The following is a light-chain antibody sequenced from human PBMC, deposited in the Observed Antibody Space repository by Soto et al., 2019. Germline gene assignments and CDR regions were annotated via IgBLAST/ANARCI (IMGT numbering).Light chain of an antibody. Sequence: EIVLTQSPATLSLSPGERATLSCRASQSVSSYLAWYQQKPGQAPRLLIYDASNRATGIPARFSGCGSGTDFTLAIRSLEPEDFAVYYCQQRSNWPPGWTFGQGTKV. J-gene: IGKJ1*01. CDR2: DAS. CDR3: QQRSNWPPGWT. CDR1: QSVSSY. V-gene: IGKV3-11*01.